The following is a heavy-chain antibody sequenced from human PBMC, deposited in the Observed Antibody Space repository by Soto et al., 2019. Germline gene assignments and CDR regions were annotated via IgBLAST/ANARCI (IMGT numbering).Heavy chain of an antibody. Sequence: GGSLRLSCAASGFTFSSYGMHWVRQAPGKGLEWVAVIWYDGSNKYYADSVKGRFTISRDNSKNTLYLQMNSLRAEDTAVYYCARDVAHYDFWSGYSDYWGQGTLVTVSS. V-gene: IGHV3-33*01. CDR3: ARDVAHYDFWSGYSDY. CDR1: GFTFSSYG. CDR2: IWYDGSNK. D-gene: IGHD3-3*01. J-gene: IGHJ4*02.